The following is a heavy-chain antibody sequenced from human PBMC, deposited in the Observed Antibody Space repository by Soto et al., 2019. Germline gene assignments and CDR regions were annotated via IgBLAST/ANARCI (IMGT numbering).Heavy chain of an antibody. D-gene: IGHD3-3*01. CDR1: GGTFSSYA. CDR3: AREYYYDSAAPYYYYGMDV. V-gene: IGHV1-69*01. Sequence: QVQLVQSGAEVKKPGSSVKVSCKASGGTFSSYAISWVRQAPGQGLEWMGGLIPIFGTANYAQKFQGRVTITADESTSTAYMELSSLRSEDTAVYYCAREYYYDSAAPYYYYGMDVWGQGTTVTVSS. CDR2: LIPIFGTA. J-gene: IGHJ6*02.